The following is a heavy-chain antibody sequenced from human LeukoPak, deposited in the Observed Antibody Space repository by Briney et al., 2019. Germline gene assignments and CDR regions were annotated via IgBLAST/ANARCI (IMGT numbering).Heavy chain of an antibody. V-gene: IGHV3-7*01. D-gene: IGHD4-23*01. Sequence: GRSLRLSCAASGFSFSYSGMHWVRQAPGKGLEWVANIKQDGSEKYYVDSVKGRFTISRDNAKNSLYLQMNSLRAEDTAVYYCARDGSTVVTPDYYMDVWGKGTTVTVSS. CDR1: GFSFSYSG. CDR3: ARDGSTVVTPDYYMDV. CDR2: IKQDGSEK. J-gene: IGHJ6*03.